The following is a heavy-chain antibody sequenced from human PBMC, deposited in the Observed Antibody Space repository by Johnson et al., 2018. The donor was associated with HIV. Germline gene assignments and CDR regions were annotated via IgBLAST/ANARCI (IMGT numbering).Heavy chain of an antibody. CDR2: IKQDGNKK. Sequence: EVQLVESGGGVVQPGGSLKVSCAASGFSFSNYWMSWVRQAPGKGLEWVANIKQDGNKKYYVDSVRGRFTISRDNAENSLILQMNSLRAEDTAVYYCARPYSEYIYAAFSLWGQGTMVTVSS. D-gene: IGHD5-18*01. V-gene: IGHV3-7*01. CDR3: ARPYSEYIYAAFSL. CDR1: GFSFSNYW. J-gene: IGHJ3*01.